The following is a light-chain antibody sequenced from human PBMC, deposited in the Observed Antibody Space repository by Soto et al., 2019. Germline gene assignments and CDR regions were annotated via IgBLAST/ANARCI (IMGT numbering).Light chain of an antibody. J-gene: IGKJ1*01. CDR3: QQYGSSSWT. CDR1: QSISSN. Sequence: DIVMTQSPATLSLSPGERATLSCRASQSISSNLAWYQHKPGQAPRLLIYAASTRASGIPARFSGSGSGTEFTLTISRLEPEDFAVYYCQQYGSSSWTFGQGTKVDIK. CDR2: AAS. V-gene: IGKV3-15*01.